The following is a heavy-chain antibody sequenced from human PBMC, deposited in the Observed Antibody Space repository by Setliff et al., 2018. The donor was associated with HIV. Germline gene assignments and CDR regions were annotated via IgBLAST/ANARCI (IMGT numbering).Heavy chain of an antibody. Sequence: ESLKISCAASGFTFNTYGMSWVRQAPGKGLEWVSVISGSGSGTFYADSVKGRFTISRDNSKNTLYLQMNRLRVDDTAVYYCAKDGISGGSYPPYYFDYWGHGTLVTVPQ. CDR1: GFTFNTYG. CDR3: AKDGISGGSYPPYYFDY. J-gene: IGHJ4*01. CDR2: ISGSGSGT. V-gene: IGHV3-23*01. D-gene: IGHD2-15*01.